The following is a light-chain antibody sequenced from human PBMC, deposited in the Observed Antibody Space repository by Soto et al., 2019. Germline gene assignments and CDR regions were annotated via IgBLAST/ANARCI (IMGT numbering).Light chain of an antibody. V-gene: IGLV1-47*01. J-gene: IGLJ1*01. CDR3: AAWDDSLSVLYV. Sequence: QAVVTQPPSASGTPGQRVTISCSGSSSNIGSNYVYWYQQLPGTAPKLLIYRNNQRPSGVPDRFSGSKSGTSASLAISGLRSEDEAYYYCAAWDDSLSVLYVFGTGTKLTVL. CDR2: RNN. CDR1: SSNIGSNY.